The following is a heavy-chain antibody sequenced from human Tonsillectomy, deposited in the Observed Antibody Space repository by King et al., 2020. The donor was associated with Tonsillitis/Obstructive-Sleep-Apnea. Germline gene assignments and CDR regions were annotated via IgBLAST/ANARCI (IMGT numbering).Heavy chain of an antibody. CDR3: ARTSGGSATYHFDY. CDR1: GFTVTSNY. J-gene: IGHJ4*02. V-gene: IGHV3-66*01. D-gene: IGHD3-10*01. CDR2: IYSGGST. Sequence: VQLVESGGGLVQPGGSLRLSCAASGFTVTSNYMSWVRQAPGKGLEWVSVIYSGGSTYYADSVKGRFTISRDNSRNTRYLQMNSLRAEDTAVYYCARTSGGSATYHFDYWGQGTLVTVSS.